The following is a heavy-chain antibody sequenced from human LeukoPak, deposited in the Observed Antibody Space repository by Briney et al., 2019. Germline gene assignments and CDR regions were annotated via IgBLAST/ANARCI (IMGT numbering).Heavy chain of an antibody. CDR1: GGTFSSHG. V-gene: IGHV1-69*04. CDR3: AREDGFD. D-gene: IGHD3-10*01. CDR2: IIPILNMA. Sequence: ASVKVSCKASGGTFSSHGITWVRQAPGQGLEWVGRIIPILNMANYAQKFQGRVTITADKSTGTAFMELSSLRSEDTAVYYCAREDGFDWGQGTLVTVSS. J-gene: IGHJ4*02.